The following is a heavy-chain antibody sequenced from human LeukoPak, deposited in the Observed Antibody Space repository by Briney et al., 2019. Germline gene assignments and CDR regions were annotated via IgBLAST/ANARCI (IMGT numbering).Heavy chain of an antibody. CDR1: GFTFSSYS. Sequence: PGGSLRLSCAASGFTFSSYSMNWVRQAPGKGLEWVSSISSSSSYIYYADSVKGRFTISRDNAKNSLYLQMNSLRAEDTAVYYCARAVNYYDSSGYYSWGQGTLVTVSS. CDR3: ARAVNYYDSSGYYS. D-gene: IGHD3-22*01. V-gene: IGHV3-21*01. CDR2: ISSSSSYI. J-gene: IGHJ4*02.